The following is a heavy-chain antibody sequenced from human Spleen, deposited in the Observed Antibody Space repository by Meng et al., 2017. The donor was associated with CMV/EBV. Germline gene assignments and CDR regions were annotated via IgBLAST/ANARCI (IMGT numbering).Heavy chain of an antibody. J-gene: IGHJ5*02. CDR3: ARAAVPAAWLDP. V-gene: IGHV4-34*01. CDR1: GGSFSGYS. D-gene: IGHD2-2*01. CDR2: INHSGST. Sequence: LSCAVYGGSFSGYSWSWIRQPPGKGLEWIGEINHSGSTNYNPSLKSRVTISVDTSKNQFSLKLSSVTAADTAVYYCARAAVPAAWLDPWGQGTLVTVSS.